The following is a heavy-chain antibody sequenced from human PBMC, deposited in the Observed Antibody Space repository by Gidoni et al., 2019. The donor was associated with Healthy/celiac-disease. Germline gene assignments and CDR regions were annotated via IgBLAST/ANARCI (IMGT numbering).Heavy chain of an antibody. J-gene: IGHJ3*02. V-gene: IGHV3-30-3*01. CDR3: ARTLTYYYGSGTVTHDAFDI. D-gene: IGHD3-10*01. Sequence: QVQLVESGGGVVQPGRSLRLSCAASGFPFSSYAMHWVRQAPGKGLEWVAVISYDGSNKYYADSVKGRFTISRDNSKNTLYLQMNSLRAEDTAVYYCARTLTYYYGSGTVTHDAFDIWGQGTMVTVSS. CDR1: GFPFSSYA. CDR2: ISYDGSNK.